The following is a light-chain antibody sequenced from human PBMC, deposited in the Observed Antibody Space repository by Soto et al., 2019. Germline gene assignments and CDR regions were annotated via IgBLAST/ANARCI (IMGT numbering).Light chain of an antibody. Sequence: DIQMTQSPSTLSASVGDRVTITCRARQSVYGWLAWYQQKPGRAPKLLIFDVSTLASGVPSRFNGSGFGTEFTLTISSLQPDDCATYYCHQYSVYWTFGQGTKVELK. V-gene: IGKV1-5*01. J-gene: IGKJ1*01. CDR1: QSVYGW. CDR3: HQYSVYWT. CDR2: DVS.